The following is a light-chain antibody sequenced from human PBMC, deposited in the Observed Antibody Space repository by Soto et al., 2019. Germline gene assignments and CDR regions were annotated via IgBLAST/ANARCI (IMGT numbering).Light chain of an antibody. Sequence: DIQLTQSPSFLSASVGDRVTITFRASQGISSYLAWYQQKPGKAPKLLIYAASTLQSGVPSRFSGSGSGTEITLTISSLQPEDFATYYCQQLNSYPPWTFGQGTKLEIK. CDR2: AAS. V-gene: IGKV1-9*01. J-gene: IGKJ2*02. CDR1: QGISSY. CDR3: QQLNSYPPWT.